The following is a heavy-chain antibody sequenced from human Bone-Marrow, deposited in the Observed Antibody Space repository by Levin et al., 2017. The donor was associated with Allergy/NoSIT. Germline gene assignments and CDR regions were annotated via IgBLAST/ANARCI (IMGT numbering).Heavy chain of an antibody. CDR2: TQYRSKWYN. D-gene: IGHD2-15*01. V-gene: IGHV6-1*01. Sequence: LRLSCAISGDNVFNTRIAWNWIRQSPSRGLEWLGRTQYRSKWYNEYAVSVEGRMTINLDTSKNHLSLQFSVTPEDTAVYYCVRGINAAFDVWGQGTMVTVSA. CDR1: GDNVFNTRIA. J-gene: IGHJ3*01. CDR3: VRGINAAFDV.